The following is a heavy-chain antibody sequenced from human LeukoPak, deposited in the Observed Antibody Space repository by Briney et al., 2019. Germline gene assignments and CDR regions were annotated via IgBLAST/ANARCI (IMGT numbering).Heavy chain of an antibody. CDR2: ISSNSRYI. CDR3: ATVPGDY. Sequence: GGSLRLSCAASGFTFSGYTMSWVRQAPGKGLEWVSSISSNSRYIYYANSLRGRFTISRDNAKNSLYLQMNSLRAEDTALYYCATVPGDYWGQGTLVTVSS. V-gene: IGHV3-21*01. J-gene: IGHJ4*02. CDR1: GFTFSGYT. D-gene: IGHD3-10*01.